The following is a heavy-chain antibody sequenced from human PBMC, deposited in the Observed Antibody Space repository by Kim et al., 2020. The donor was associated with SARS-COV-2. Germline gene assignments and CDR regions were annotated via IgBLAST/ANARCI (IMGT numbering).Heavy chain of an antibody. Sequence: SVKVSCKASGGTFSSYAISWVRQAPGQGLEWMGGIIPIFGTANYAQKFQGRVTITADESTSTAYMELSSLRSEDTAVYYCAHVLELRSYFDYWGQGTLVTVSS. CDR3: AHVLELRSYFDY. V-gene: IGHV1-69*13. D-gene: IGHD1-7*01. CDR1: GGTFSSYA. J-gene: IGHJ4*02. CDR2: IIPIFGTA.